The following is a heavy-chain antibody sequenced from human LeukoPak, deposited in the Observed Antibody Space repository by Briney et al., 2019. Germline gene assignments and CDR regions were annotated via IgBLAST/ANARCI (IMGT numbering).Heavy chain of an antibody. CDR3: ARHRAYSSSSPFDY. CDR1: GGSISSLY. J-gene: IGHJ4*02. V-gene: IGHV4-59*08. CDR2: IYYTGST. D-gene: IGHD6-6*01. Sequence: SETLSLTCSVSGGSISSLYWSWVRQPPGQGLEWIGYIYYTGSTNYNPSLKSRVTMFVDMSKNQFSLRLSSVTAADTAVYYCARHRAYSSSSPFDYWGQGTLVTVSS.